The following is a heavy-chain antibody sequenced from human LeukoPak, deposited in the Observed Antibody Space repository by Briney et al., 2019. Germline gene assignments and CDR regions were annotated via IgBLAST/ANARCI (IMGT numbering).Heavy chain of an antibody. V-gene: IGHV3-33*01. CDR2: IWYDGSNK. D-gene: IGHD4-23*01. CDR3: ARDRYGANSPSDY. J-gene: IGHJ4*02. Sequence: PGRSLRLSCAASGFTFSNYGMHWVRQAPGKGLEWVAVIWYDGSNKYHADSVKGRFTISRDNSKNTLYLQMNSLRAEDTAVYYCARDRYGANSPSDYWGQGTLVTVSS. CDR1: GFTFSNYG.